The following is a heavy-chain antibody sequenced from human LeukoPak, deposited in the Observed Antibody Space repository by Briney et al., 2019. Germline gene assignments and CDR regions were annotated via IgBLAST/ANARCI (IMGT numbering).Heavy chain of an antibody. V-gene: IGHV4-59*01. Sequence: PSETLSLTCTVSGGSISSYYWSWIRQPPGKGLEWIGYISYSGSTNSHPSLKSRVTISVDMSKPQFYLELSSVTAADTAVYYCAREGSAFDIWGQGTMVTVSS. CDR3: AREGSAFDI. J-gene: IGHJ3*02. CDR2: ISYSGST. CDR1: GGSISSYY.